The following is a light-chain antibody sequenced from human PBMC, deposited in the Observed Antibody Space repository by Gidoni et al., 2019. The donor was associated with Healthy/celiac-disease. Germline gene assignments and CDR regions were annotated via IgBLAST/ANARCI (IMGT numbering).Light chain of an antibody. CDR3: QQRSNWPRRLT. J-gene: IGKJ4*01. V-gene: IGKV3-11*01. CDR1: QSVSSY. Sequence: EIVLTQSPATLSLSPGERATLSGRASQSVSSYLACYQQKPGQAPRLLIYDASNRATVIPARFSGSGSGTDFTLTISSLEPEDFAVYYCQQRSNWPRRLTFGGGTKVEIK. CDR2: DAS.